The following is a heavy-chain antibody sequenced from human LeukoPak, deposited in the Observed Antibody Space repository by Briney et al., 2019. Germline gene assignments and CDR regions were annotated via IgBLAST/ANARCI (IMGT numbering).Heavy chain of an antibody. Sequence: TASETLSLTCTVSGGSISSYYWSWIRQPPGKGLEWIGYIYYSGSTNYNPSLKSRVTISVDTSKNQFSLKLSSVTAADTAMYYCARVSRGNSVGGDYWGQGTRITVSS. CDR3: ARVSRGNSVGGDY. V-gene: IGHV4-59*01. CDR2: IYYSGST. J-gene: IGHJ4*02. CDR1: GGSISSYY. D-gene: IGHD4-23*01.